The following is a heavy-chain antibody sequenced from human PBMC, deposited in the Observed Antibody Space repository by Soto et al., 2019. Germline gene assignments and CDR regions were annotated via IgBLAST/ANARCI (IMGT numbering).Heavy chain of an antibody. Sequence: PGGSLRLSCVGSGFMFSTYAMNWVRQAPGRGLEWVSTITSSSTYIYYADSVKGRFTISKDKSKNTVYLQMNSLRAEDTAVYYCAKEGVWAVAREVWFDYWGQGTLVTVSS. D-gene: IGHD6-19*01. CDR3: AKEGVWAVAREVWFDY. CDR2: ITSSSTYI. J-gene: IGHJ4*02. CDR1: GFMFSTYA. V-gene: IGHV3-21*04.